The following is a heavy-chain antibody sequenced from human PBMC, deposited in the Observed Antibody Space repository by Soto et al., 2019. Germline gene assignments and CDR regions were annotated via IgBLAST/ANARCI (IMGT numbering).Heavy chain of an antibody. J-gene: IGHJ4*02. Sequence: EVQLLESGGGLVQPGWSLRLSCAASGFTLNNYAMSWVRQSPGKGLEWVSSISSGSTYYADSVKGRFTISRDDSKNTLYLQLNSLRVEDPAEYYCAKELSSMWFPLDHWGQGTMDTVSS. CDR2: ISSGST. V-gene: IGHV3-23*01. CDR3: AKELSSMWFPLDH. D-gene: IGHD6-13*01. CDR1: GFTLNNYA.